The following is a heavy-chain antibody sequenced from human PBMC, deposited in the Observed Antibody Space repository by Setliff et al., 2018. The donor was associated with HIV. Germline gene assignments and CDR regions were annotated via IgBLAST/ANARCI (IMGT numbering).Heavy chain of an antibody. CDR1: GDSIGTYS. CDR3: AKRAVQDGTVTSSTGFES. J-gene: IGHJ5*01. D-gene: IGHD2-2*01. V-gene: IGHV4-4*09. CDR2: IYGSGSP. Sequence: SETLSLTCAVSGDSIGTYSWHWLRQPPGKGLEWIGYIYGSGSPGYNTTLTSRVTMSTDTPNNRFALNLTPVTAADTAVYYWAKRAVQDGTVTSSTGFESWGEGILVTVSS.